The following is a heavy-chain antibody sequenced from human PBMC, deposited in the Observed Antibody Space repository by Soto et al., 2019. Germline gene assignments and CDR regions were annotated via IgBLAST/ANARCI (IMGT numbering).Heavy chain of an antibody. CDR1: GFTFSSYG. CDR3: AKALYYDILTGYSH. CDR2: ISYDGSNK. D-gene: IGHD3-9*01. J-gene: IGHJ4*02. V-gene: IGHV3-30*18. Sequence: GGSLRVSCAASGFTFSSYGMHWVRQAPGKGLEWVAVISYDGSNKYYADSVKGRFTISRGNSKNTLYLQMNSLRAEDTAVYYCAKALYYDILTGYSHWGQGTLVTVSS.